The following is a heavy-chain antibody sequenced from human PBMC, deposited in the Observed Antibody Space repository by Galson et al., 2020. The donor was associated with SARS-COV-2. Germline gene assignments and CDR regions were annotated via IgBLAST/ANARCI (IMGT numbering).Heavy chain of an antibody. Sequence: GESLKISCKGSGYSFTSYWIGWVRQMPGNGLEWMGIIYPGDSDTRYSPSFQGQVTISADKSISTAYLQWSSLKASDTAMYYCARLPACCGGDCPGAFDIWGQGTMVTVSS. CDR2: IYPGDSDT. V-gene: IGHV5-51*01. J-gene: IGHJ3*02. CDR3: ARLPACCGGDCPGAFDI. D-gene: IGHD2-21*01. CDR1: GYSFTSYW.